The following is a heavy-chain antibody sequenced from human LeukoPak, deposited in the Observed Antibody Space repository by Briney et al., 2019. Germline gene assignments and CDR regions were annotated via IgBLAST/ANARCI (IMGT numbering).Heavy chain of an antibody. J-gene: IGHJ4*02. Sequence: SETLSLTCTVSGGSISIYYWSWIRQPAGKGLEWIGRIYTSGNTNYNPSLKSRVTISVDTSKNQFSLKLSSVTAADTAVYYCARELVDIVVVVGAMTQPYYFDYWGREPWSPSPQ. CDR1: GGSISIYY. V-gene: IGHV4-4*07. CDR3: ARELVDIVVVVGAMTQPYYFDY. D-gene: IGHD2-15*01. CDR2: IYTSGNT.